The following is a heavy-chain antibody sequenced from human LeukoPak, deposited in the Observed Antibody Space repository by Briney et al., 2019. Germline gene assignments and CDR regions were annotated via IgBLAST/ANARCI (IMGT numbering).Heavy chain of an antibody. CDR2: VSYDGSNK. CDR1: GFTFSSYA. V-gene: IGHV3-30-3*01. J-gene: IGHJ4*02. Sequence: GRSLRLSCAASGFTFSSYAMHWVRQAPGKGLECVAVVSYDGSNKYYADSVKGRFTISRDNSKNTLYLQMNSLRAEGTAVYYCAKVVQRITMVRGGYYFDYWGQGTLVTVSS. D-gene: IGHD3-10*01. CDR3: AKVVQRITMVRGGYYFDY.